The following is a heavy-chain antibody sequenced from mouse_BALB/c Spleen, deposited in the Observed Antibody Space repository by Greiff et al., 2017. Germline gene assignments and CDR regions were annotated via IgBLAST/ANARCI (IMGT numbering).Heavy chain of an antibody. CDR1: GYTFTDYN. V-gene: IGHV1S29*02. CDR3: ARGAGYDGYYWYFDV. J-gene: IGHJ1*01. D-gene: IGHD2-3*01. CDR2: IYPYNGGT. Sequence: EVQLQQSGPELVKPGASVKISCKASGYTFTDYNMHWVKQSHGKSLEWIGYIYPYNGGTGYNQKFKSKATLTVDNSSSTAYMELRSLTSEDSAVYYCARGAGYDGYYWYFDVWGAGTTVTVSS.